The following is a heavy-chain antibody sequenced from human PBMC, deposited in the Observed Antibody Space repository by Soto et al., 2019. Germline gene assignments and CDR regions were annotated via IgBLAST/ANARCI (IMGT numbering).Heavy chain of an antibody. J-gene: IGHJ4*02. V-gene: IGHV1-69*01. CDR2: IIPIFGTA. CDR1: GGTFSSYA. D-gene: IGHD1-26*01. Sequence: QVQLVQSGAEVTKPGSSVKVSCKASGGTFSSYAISWVRQAPGQGLEWMGGIIPIFGTANYAQKFQGRVTIAAAESTSTAYMELSSLSSEDTAVYYCASQQREPALRFAYWGQGTLVTVSS. CDR3: ASQQREPALRFAY.